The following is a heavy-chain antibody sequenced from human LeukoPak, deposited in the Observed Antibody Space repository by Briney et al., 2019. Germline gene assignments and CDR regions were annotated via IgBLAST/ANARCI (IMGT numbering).Heavy chain of an antibody. CDR2: IIPILGIA. CDR1: GYTFTGYY. D-gene: IGHD3-10*01. CDR3: ARDDPRGRYDY. J-gene: IGHJ4*02. V-gene: IGHV1-69*04. Sequence: ASVKVSCKASGYTFTGYYMHWVRQAPGQGLEWMGRIIPILGIANYAQKFQGRVTITADKSTSTAYMELSSLRSEDTAVYYCARDDPRGRYDYWGQGTLVTVSS.